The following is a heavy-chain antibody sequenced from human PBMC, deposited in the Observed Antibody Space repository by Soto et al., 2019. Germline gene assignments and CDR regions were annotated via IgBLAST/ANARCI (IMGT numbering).Heavy chain of an antibody. D-gene: IGHD5-18*01. Sequence: SVKVSCKASGGTFSSYAISWVRQAPGQGLEWMGGIIPIFGTANYAQKFQGRVTITADKSKNQFSLKLSSVTAADTAVYYCARDKGRTAMVLKYYYYYGMDVWGQGTTVTVSS. CDR1: GGTFSSYA. V-gene: IGHV1-69*06. J-gene: IGHJ6*02. CDR2: IIPIFGTA. CDR3: ARDKGRTAMVLKYYYYYGMDV.